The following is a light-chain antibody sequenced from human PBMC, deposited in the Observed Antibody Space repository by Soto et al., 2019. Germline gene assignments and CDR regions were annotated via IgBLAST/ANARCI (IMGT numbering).Light chain of an antibody. CDR2: DAS. J-gene: IGKJ1*01. V-gene: IGKV3-11*01. CDR1: QSVNGY. CDR3: QQRTNWSWT. Sequence: EVVLTQSPATLSLSPGDTVTLSCRASQSVNGYLAWYQQKPGQGPRLIIYDASSRATGIPARFSVSRPGTDFTLTISSLEPEDFAVYYCQQRTNWSWTFGLGTKVEIK.